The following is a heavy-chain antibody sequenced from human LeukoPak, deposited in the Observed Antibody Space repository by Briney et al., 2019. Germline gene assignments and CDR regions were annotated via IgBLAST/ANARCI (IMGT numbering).Heavy chain of an antibody. CDR3: ARGIYYDFWSGYRGVGWFDP. CDR1: GASIRSGGYS. V-gene: IGHV4-30-2*01. D-gene: IGHD3-3*01. Sequence: SSETLSLTCTVSGASIRSGGYSWSWIRQPPGKGLEWIGYIYHSGSTYYNPSLKSRVTISVDRSKNQFSLKLSSVTAADTAVYYCARGIYYDFWSGYRGVGWFDPWGQGTLVTVSS. CDR2: IYHSGST. J-gene: IGHJ5*02.